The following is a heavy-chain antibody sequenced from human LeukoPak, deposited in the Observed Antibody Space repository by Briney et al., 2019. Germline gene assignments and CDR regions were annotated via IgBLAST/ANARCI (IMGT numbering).Heavy chain of an antibody. J-gene: IGHJ4*02. D-gene: IGHD1-26*01. CDR3: ARNRYSGSPRFDY. V-gene: IGHV1-2*02. Sequence: GASVKVSCKASGYTFTGYYMHWVRQAPGQGLEWMGWINPNSGGTNYAQKFQGRVTMTRDTSISTAYMELSRLRSDDTAVYYCARNRYSGSPRFDYWGQGTLVTVSS. CDR1: GYTFTGYY. CDR2: INPNSGGT.